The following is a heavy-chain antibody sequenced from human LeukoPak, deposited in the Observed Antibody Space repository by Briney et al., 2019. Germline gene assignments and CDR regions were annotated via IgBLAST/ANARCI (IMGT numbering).Heavy chain of an antibody. D-gene: IGHD2-2*01. CDR1: GYTFSDYY. V-gene: IGHV1-2*02. CDR3: ARGVGTSWFDP. CDR2: INPKSGGA. Sequence: ASVKVSCMAYGYTFSDYYMHWVRQAPGQGLEWMGWINPKSGGANFAEKFQGRVIMTRDTSIRTVYMELSRVTYDDTAVYYCARGVGTSWFDPWGQGTLVTVSS. J-gene: IGHJ5*02.